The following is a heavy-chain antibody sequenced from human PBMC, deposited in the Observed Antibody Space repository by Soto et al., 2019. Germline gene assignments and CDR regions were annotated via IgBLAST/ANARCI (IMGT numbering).Heavy chain of an antibody. CDR1: GYTFTNFG. V-gene: IGHV1-18*01. D-gene: IGHD2-2*01. J-gene: IGHJ3*02. Sequence: ASVKVSCKASGYTFTNFGISWVRQAPGQGLEWMGWISAYNGNTNYAQNFQGRVTMTTDTSTSTAYMELSSLRSDDTAVYYCAREGFTFGPGAVGGAFDIWGQGTLVTVSS. CDR2: ISAYNGNT. CDR3: AREGFTFGPGAVGGAFDI.